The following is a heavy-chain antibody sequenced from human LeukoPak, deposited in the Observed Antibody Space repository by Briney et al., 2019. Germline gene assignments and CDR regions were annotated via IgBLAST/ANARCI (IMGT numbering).Heavy chain of an antibody. D-gene: IGHD3-10*01. CDR1: GYSISSGYY. V-gene: IGHV4-38-2*01. Sequence: SETLSLTCAVSGYSISSGYYWGWIRQPPGKGLEWIGGIYHSGSTYYNPSLKSRVTISVDTSKNQFSLKLSSVTAADTAVYYCARHSMVRGVIRSGLTQFDYWGQGTLVTVSS. CDR2: IYHSGST. J-gene: IGHJ4*02. CDR3: ARHSMVRGVIRSGLTQFDY.